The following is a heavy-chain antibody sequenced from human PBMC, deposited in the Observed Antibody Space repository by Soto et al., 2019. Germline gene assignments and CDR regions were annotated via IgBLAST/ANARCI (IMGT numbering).Heavy chain of an antibody. V-gene: IGHV4-59*08. J-gene: IGHJ5*02. CDR3: ARQMYH. CDR1: GGSISSYY. CDR2: IHYSGST. Sequence: PSETLSLTCTVSGGSISSYYWSWIRQPPGKGLEWIGFIHYSGSTNYNPSLKGRVTMSVDTSKNRFSLKVTSLTAADTAVYYCARQMYHWGQGIPVTVS.